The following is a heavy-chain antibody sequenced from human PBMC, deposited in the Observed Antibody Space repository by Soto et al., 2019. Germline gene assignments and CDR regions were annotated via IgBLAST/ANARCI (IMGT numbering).Heavy chain of an antibody. CDR2: INHTGGT. D-gene: IGHD3-3*01. CDR1: GGSVNGYY. J-gene: IGHJ5*02. V-gene: IGHV4-34*01. Sequence: SETLSLTCAVYGGSVNGYYWSWIRQPPGKGLEWIGEINHTGGTHYNPSLKSRVTMSVDTSKNQFSLRLSSVTAADTAIYYCATRITVFGLLIPPFDPWGQGTQGTVSS. CDR3: ATRITVFGLLIPPFDP.